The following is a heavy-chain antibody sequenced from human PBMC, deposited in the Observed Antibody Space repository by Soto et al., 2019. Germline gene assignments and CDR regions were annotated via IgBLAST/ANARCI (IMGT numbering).Heavy chain of an antibody. CDR2: IIPIFGTA. CDR1: GYTFTSYA. Sequence: SVKVSCKASGYTFTSYAISWVRQAPGQGLEWMGGIIPIFGTANYAQKFQGRVTITADESTSTAYMELSSLRSEDTAVYYCARRITIFGVVTNDAFDIWGQGTMVTVSS. J-gene: IGHJ3*02. CDR3: ARRITIFGVVTNDAFDI. V-gene: IGHV1-69*13. D-gene: IGHD3-3*01.